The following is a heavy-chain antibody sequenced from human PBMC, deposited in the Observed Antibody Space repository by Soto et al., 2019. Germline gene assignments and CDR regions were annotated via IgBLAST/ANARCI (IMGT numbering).Heavy chain of an antibody. CDR1: GFTFSSYA. CDR3: ARDLITIFGVVKYYYYGMDV. Sequence: VGSLRLSCAASGFTFSSYAMHWVRQAPGKGLEWVAVISYDGSNKYYADSVKGRFTISRDNSKNTLYLQMNSLRAEDTAVYYCARDLITIFGVVKYYYYGMDVWGQGTTVTVSS. CDR2: ISYDGSNK. J-gene: IGHJ6*02. V-gene: IGHV3-30-3*01. D-gene: IGHD3-3*01.